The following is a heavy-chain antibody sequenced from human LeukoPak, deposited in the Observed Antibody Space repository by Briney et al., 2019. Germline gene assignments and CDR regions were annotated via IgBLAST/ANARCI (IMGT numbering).Heavy chain of an antibody. CDR1: GYTFTSYY. CDR2: INPSGGST. V-gene: IGHV1-46*01. D-gene: IGHD3-9*01. CDR3: ARDPAGGYFDWLFGRDDAFDI. Sequence: ASVKVSCKASGYTFTSYYMHWVRQAPGQGLEWMGIINPSGGSTSYAQKFQGRVTMTRDTSRSTVYMELSSLSSEDTAVYYCARDPAGGYFDWLFGRDDAFDIWGQGTMVTVSS. J-gene: IGHJ3*02.